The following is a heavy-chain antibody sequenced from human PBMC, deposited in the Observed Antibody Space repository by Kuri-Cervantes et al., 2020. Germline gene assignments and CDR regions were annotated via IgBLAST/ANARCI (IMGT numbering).Heavy chain of an antibody. D-gene: IGHD3-22*01. Sequence: GGSLRLSCKGSGYSFTSYWIGWVRQMPGKGLEWMGIIYPGDSDTRYSPSFQGQVTISADKSISTAYLQWSSLKASDTAMYYCARSSDYDSSVGLAFDIWGQGTMVTVSS. CDR2: IYPGDSDT. CDR1: GYSFTSYW. J-gene: IGHJ3*02. V-gene: IGHV5-51*01. CDR3: ARSSDYDSSVGLAFDI.